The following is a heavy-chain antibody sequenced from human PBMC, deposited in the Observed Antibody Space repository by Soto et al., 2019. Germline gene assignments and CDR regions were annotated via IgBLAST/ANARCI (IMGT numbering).Heavy chain of an antibody. J-gene: IGHJ4*02. Sequence: SETLSLTCAVSGGSISSSNWWSWVRQPPGKGLEWIGEIYHSGSTNYNPSLKSRVTISVDKSKNQFSLKLSSVTAADTGVYYCARVYGSGSYNPEYWGQGALGTVSP. CDR3: ARVYGSGSYNPEY. D-gene: IGHD3-10*01. V-gene: IGHV4-4*02. CDR1: GGSISSSNW. CDR2: IYHSGST.